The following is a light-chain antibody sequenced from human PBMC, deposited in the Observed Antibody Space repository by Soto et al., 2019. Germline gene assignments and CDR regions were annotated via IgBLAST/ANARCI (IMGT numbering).Light chain of an antibody. J-gene: IGKJ2*01. CDR1: RSIGAY. CDR3: QQTYRTPST. Sequence: DIQMTQSPSSLSASVGARVTITCRASRSIGAYLHWYHQKPGKAPKVLIYAASNLQSGVPSRFSGSGSGTDFTLTISSLQPEDSGTYYCQQTYRTPSTFGQGTTLEIK. CDR2: AAS. V-gene: IGKV1-39*01.